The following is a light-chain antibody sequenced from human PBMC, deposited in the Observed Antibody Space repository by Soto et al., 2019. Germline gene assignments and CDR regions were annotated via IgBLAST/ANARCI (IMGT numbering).Light chain of an antibody. CDR3: CSYAGINTYAM. J-gene: IGLJ7*01. CDR2: EGT. CDR1: SSNFGGYDL. V-gene: IGLV2-23*01. Sequence: QSALTQPASVSGSPGQSITISCTGTSSNFGGYDLVSWYQQHPGKAPKLIIYEGTKRPAGVSNRFSGSKSGHTASLTVSGLQAEDEADYYCCSYAGINTYAMFGGGTQLTVL.